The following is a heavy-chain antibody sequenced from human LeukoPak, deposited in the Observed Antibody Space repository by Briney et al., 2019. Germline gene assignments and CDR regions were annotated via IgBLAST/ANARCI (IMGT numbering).Heavy chain of an antibody. CDR1: GGSISGTTYY. V-gene: IGHV4-39*07. J-gene: IGHJ6*03. D-gene: IGHD4-11*01. CDR2: IYTSGST. CDR3: ARTVLYYYYYMDV. Sequence: PSETLSLTCTVSGGSISGTTYYWAWIRQPPGKGLEWIGRIYTSGSTNYNPSLKSRVTISVDTSKNQFSLKLSSVTAADTAVYYCARTVLYYYYYMDVWGKGTTVTISS.